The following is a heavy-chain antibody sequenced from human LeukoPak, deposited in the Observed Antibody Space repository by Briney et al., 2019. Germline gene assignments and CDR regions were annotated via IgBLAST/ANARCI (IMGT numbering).Heavy chain of an antibody. Sequence: PGGSLRLSCTASGFTFSRYAMTWVRQPPGKGLEWVSGISGSGGITYYADSVKGRFTISRDNSKNTLYLQMNSLRAEDTAVYYCAKGPSYCSSTSCPPDYWGQGTLVTVSS. CDR3: AKGPSYCSSTSCPPDY. CDR1: GFTFSRYA. D-gene: IGHD2-2*01. V-gene: IGHV3-23*01. CDR2: ISGSGGIT. J-gene: IGHJ4*02.